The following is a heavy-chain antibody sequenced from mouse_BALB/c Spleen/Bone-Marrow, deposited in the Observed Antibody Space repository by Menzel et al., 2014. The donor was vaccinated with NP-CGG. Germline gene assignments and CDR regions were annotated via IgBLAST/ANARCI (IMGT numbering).Heavy chain of an antibody. CDR2: IWAGGST. CDR3: AREGSTMITTPFAY. Sequence: QVQLQQSGPGLVAPSQSLSITCTVSGFSLTSYGVHWVRQPLGKGLEWLGVIWAGGSTNYNSALMSRLSISKDNSKSQVFLKMNSLQTDDTAMYYCAREGSTMITTPFAYWGKGTLVTVSA. D-gene: IGHD2-4*01. CDR1: GFSLTSYG. J-gene: IGHJ3*01. V-gene: IGHV2-9*02.